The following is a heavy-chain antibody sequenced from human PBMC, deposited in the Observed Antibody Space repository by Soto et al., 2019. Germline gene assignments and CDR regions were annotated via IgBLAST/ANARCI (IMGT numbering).Heavy chain of an antibody. Sequence: EVQLVESGGGLVQPGGSLKLSCAASGFTFSVSGVHWVRQAPGKGLEWVGRIRSKSNNYATVYAPSVKGRFTISRDDSNNTAFLQMNSLKTEYTAGYYCTKTDLSSSNLSPWFDSWGQGTLVTVSS. V-gene: IGHV3-73*02. J-gene: IGHJ5*01. CDR3: TKTDLSSSNLSPWFDS. CDR2: IRSKSNNYAT. CDR1: GFTFSVSG. D-gene: IGHD6-13*01.